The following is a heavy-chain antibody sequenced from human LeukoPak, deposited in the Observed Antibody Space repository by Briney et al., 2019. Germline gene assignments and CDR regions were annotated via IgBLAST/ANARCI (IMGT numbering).Heavy chain of an antibody. J-gene: IGHJ3*02. CDR2: IYYSGST. V-gene: IGHV4-39*07. CDR3: ARQVATKGEWAFDI. Sequence: SETLSLTCTVSGGSISSSSYYWGWIRQPPGKGLEWIGSIYYSGSTYYNPSLKSRVTISLDTSKNQFSLKLSSVTAADTAVYYCARQVATKGEWAFDIWGPGTMVTASS. D-gene: IGHD5-12*01. CDR1: GGSISSSSYY.